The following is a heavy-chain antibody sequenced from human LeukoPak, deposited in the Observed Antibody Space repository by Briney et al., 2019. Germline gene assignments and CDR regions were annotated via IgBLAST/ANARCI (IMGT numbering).Heavy chain of an antibody. D-gene: IGHD3-22*01. Sequence: PSETLSLTCTVSGGSISSGGYYWSWIPQHPGKGLEWIGYIYYSGSTYYNPSLKSRVTISVDTSKNQFSLKLSSVTAADTAVYYCARSGDFYYDSSGYIYFDYWGQGTLVTVSS. CDR1: GGSISSGGYY. CDR2: IYYSGST. CDR3: ARSGDFYYDSSGYIYFDY. J-gene: IGHJ4*02. V-gene: IGHV4-31*03.